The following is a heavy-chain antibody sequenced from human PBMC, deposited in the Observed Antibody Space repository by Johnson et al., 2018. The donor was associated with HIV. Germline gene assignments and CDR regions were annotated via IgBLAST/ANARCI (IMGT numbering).Heavy chain of an antibody. CDR3: AGGLGVLGSYYNALQT. D-gene: IGHD3-10*01. Sequence: VQLVESGGGLVQPGGSLRLSCAASGFTFSNAWMSWVRQAPGKGLEWVSAISGSGGSTYYADSVKGRFTIYRDNSKNTLSLQMNSLRAGDTALYSWAGGLGVLGSYYNALQTWGQGTMVTVSS. CDR2: ISGSGGST. CDR1: GFTFSNAW. J-gene: IGHJ3*01. V-gene: IGHV3-23*04.